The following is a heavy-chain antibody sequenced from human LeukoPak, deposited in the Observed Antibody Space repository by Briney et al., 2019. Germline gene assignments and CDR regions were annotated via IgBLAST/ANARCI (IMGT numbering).Heavy chain of an antibody. CDR1: GGSFSGYY. D-gene: IGHD2-15*01. V-gene: IGHV4-34*01. J-gene: IGHJ4*02. Sequence: KSSETLSLTCAVYGGSFSGYYWSWIRQPPGKGLEWIGEINHSGSTNYNPSLKSRVTISVDTSKNQFSLKLSSVTAADTAVYYCASKKRYCSGGSCYFHYFDYWGQGTLVTVSS. CDR2: INHSGST. CDR3: ASKKRYCSGGSCYFHYFDY.